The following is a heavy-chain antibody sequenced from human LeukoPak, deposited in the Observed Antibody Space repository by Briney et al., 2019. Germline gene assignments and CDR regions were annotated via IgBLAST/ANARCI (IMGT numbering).Heavy chain of an antibody. J-gene: IGHJ3*02. CDR2: IWYDGSNK. V-gene: IGHV3-33*08. Sequence: PGGSLRLSCAASGFTFSNYWMNWVRQAPGKGLEWVAVIWYDGSNKYYADSVKGRFTISRDNSKNMLYLQMNSLRAEDTAVYYCARDRRFNAFDIWGQGTMVTVSS. D-gene: IGHD5-24*01. CDR1: GFTFSNYW. CDR3: ARDRRFNAFDI.